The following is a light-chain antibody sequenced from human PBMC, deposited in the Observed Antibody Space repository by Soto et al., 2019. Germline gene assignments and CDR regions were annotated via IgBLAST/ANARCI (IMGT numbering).Light chain of an antibody. CDR2: DAS. V-gene: IGKV3-20*01. J-gene: IGKJ4*01. CDR1: QSVSSSY. CDR3: QQYGSVPLT. Sequence: EIVLTQSPGTLSLSPGERATLSCRASQSVSSSYLAWYQQKLGQAPRLLIYDASSRATGIPERFSGSGSGTDFTLTISRLEAEDFAVYYCQQYGSVPLTFGGGTKVEIK.